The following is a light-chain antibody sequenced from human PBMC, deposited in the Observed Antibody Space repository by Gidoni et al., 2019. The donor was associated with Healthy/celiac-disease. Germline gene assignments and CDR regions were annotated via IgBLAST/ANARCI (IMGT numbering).Light chain of an antibody. CDR3: QQYNSYWLT. Sequence: DIQMTQSPSTLSASVGDRVTITCRASQSISSWLAWYQQKPGKAPKLLIYKASSLESGVPSRFSGSGSGTEFTVTISSLQPDDFATYYCQQYNSYWLTFXGXTKVEIK. CDR2: KAS. V-gene: IGKV1-5*03. CDR1: QSISSW. J-gene: IGKJ4*01.